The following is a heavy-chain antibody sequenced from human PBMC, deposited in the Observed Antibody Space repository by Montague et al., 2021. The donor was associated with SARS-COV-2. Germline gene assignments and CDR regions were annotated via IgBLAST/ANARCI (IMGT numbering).Heavy chain of an antibody. Sequence: SETLSLTCTVSGGSISSYYWSWIRQPPGKGLEWIGYISYSGSTKYNPSLKRRVTISEDTSENHFSLKLSSVTAADAAVYFCARGRRYCSSTGCPPAFDIWGQGTMVTVSS. CDR3: ARGRRYCSSTGCPPAFDI. CDR2: ISYSGST. CDR1: GGSISSYY. J-gene: IGHJ3*02. D-gene: IGHD2-2*01. V-gene: IGHV4-59*01.